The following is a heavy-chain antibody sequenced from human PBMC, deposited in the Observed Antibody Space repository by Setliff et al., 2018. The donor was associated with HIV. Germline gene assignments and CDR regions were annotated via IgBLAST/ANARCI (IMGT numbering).Heavy chain of an antibody. V-gene: IGHV3-73*01. CDR2: IKSKTNNYAT. Sequence: PGGSLRLSCAASGFTFSGSAMHWVRRASGKGLEWVGRIKSKTNNYATAYAASVKGRFTISRDDSKKTAYLQMNSLKASDTAMYYCARQGYGDYWYFDLWGRGTLVTVSS. CDR1: GFTFSGSA. J-gene: IGHJ2*01. CDR3: ARQGYGDYWYFDL. D-gene: IGHD4-17*01.